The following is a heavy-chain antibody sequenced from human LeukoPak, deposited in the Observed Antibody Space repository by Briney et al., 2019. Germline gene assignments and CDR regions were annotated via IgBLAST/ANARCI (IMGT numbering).Heavy chain of an antibody. CDR3: ARDNRRYLQSRRAFDI. D-gene: IGHD5-24*01. Sequence: SETLSLTCTVSGGAYISSPSYYWGWIRQPSGKGLEWIGTIYYSGATYYNPSLQSRVTLSVDSSRNQFSLRLTSMTSADTAVYFCARDNRRYLQSRRAFDIWGQGTMVTVSS. V-gene: IGHV4-39*07. CDR1: GGAYISSPSYY. CDR2: IYYSGAT. J-gene: IGHJ3*02.